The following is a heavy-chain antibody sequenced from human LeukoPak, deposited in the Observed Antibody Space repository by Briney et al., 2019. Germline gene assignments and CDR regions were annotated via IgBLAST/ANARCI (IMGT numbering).Heavy chain of an antibody. V-gene: IGHV4-61*05. CDR1: GGSISSSSYY. D-gene: IGHD3-16*01. CDR3: ARGRLMWQEGV. CDR2: IYYSGST. Sequence: SETLSLTCTVSGGSISSSSYYWGWIRQPPGKGLEWIGYIYYSGSTNYNPSLKSRATISVDTSKNQFSLKLSSVTAADTAVYYCARGRLMWQEGVWGQGTLVTVSS. J-gene: IGHJ4*02.